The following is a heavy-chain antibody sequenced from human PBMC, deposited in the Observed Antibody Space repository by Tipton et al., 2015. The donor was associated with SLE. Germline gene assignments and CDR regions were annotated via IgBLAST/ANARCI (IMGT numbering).Heavy chain of an antibody. CDR3: ERGGGGGDYPQNY. D-gene: IGHD2-21*02. CDR1: GFTFSTYW. CDR2: INSDGSST. Sequence: SLRLSCAASGFTFSTYWMHWVRQAPGKGLVWVSRINSDGSSTNYEDSVKGRFTISRDNAKTTLYLQMNSLRAEDTAMYYCERGGGGGDYPQNYWGQGTLVTVSS. V-gene: IGHV3-74*01. J-gene: IGHJ4*02.